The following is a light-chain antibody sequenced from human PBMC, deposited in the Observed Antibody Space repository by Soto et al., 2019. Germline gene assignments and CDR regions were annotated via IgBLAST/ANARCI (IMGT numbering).Light chain of an antibody. Sequence: DVQMTQSPSSLSASVGDRLTITCRASQSISNYLNWYHQKPGKAPKLLIYAASSLQRGVSSRFSGSGSGTDCTLTISSLQPEDFATYYCQQSYSTPPSFGGGTNVEIK. CDR1: QSISNY. V-gene: IGKV1-39*01. CDR2: AAS. CDR3: QQSYSTPPS. J-gene: IGKJ4*01.